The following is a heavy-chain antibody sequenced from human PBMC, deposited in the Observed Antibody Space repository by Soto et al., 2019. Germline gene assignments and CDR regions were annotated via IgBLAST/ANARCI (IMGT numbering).Heavy chain of an antibody. D-gene: IGHD4-17*01. CDR2: ISYDGSNK. Sequence: QVQLVESGGGVVQPGRSLRLSCAASGFTFSSYGMHWVRQAPGKGLEWVAVISYDGSNKYYADSVKGRFTISRDNSKNTLYLQMHSLRAEDTAVYYCAKDAPPWATVAALQPTDYWGQGTLVTVSS. CDR1: GFTFSSYG. CDR3: AKDAPPWATVAALQPTDY. V-gene: IGHV3-30*18. J-gene: IGHJ4*02.